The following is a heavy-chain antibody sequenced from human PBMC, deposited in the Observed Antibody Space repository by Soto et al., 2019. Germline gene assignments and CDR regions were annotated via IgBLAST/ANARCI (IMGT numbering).Heavy chain of an antibody. Sequence: QSQTLSLTCAISGDSVSSNSAAWNWIRQSPSRGLEWLGRTYYRSKWYNDYAVSVKSRITINPDTSKNQFSLQLNSVTPEDTAVYYCARVWRDSSGWYGDDAFDIWGQGTMVTVSS. CDR2: TYYRSKWYN. J-gene: IGHJ3*02. CDR1: GDSVSSNSAA. D-gene: IGHD6-19*01. CDR3: ARVWRDSSGWYGDDAFDI. V-gene: IGHV6-1*01.